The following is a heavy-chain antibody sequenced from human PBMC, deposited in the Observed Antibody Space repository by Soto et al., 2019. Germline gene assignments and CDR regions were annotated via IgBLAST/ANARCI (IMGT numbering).Heavy chain of an antibody. CDR2: INAGYGRK. V-gene: IGHV1-3*01. Sequence: GASVKVSCKASGFTFTAYGIHCLCQSAGKGLEGVGWINAGYGRKRYAQNLQVDFAITRDTSTNTTYLDVSSLRSEDTAVYFCAHRILGRPFDYWGQGTLVTVSS. D-gene: IGHD2-15*01. CDR3: AHRILGRPFDY. CDR1: GFTFTAYG. J-gene: IGHJ4*02.